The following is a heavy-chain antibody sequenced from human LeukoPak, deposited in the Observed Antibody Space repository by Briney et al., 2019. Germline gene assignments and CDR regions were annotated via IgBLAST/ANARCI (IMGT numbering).Heavy chain of an antibody. CDR2: IKTDGSEK. Sequence: PGGSLRLSCEGSGFTFSNYWMGWVRQAPGKGLQWVANIKTDGSEKYYVDSVKGRFTISRDNSKNTLYLQMSSLRAEDTAVYYCARDSSLTISSWGQGTLATVSS. D-gene: IGHD3-3*01. V-gene: IGHV3-7*01. J-gene: IGHJ5*02. CDR3: ARDSSLTISS. CDR1: GFTFSNYW.